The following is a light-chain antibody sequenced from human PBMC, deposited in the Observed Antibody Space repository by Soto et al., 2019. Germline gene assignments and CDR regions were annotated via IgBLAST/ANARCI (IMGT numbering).Light chain of an antibody. J-gene: IGLJ1*01. CDR1: SSDVGSYNL. Sequence: VLTQPASVSGSPGQSITISCTGTSSDVGSYNLVSWYQQHPGKAPKLMIYEGSKRPSGVSNRFSGSKSGNTASLTISGLQAEDEADYYCCSYAGSSTYVFGTGTKV. V-gene: IGLV2-23*01. CDR2: EGS. CDR3: CSYAGSSTYV.